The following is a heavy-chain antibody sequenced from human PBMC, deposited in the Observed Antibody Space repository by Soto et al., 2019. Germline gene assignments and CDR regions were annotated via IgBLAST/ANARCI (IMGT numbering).Heavy chain of an antibody. Sequence: SGGSLRLSCAASGFTFISYSMNWVRQAPGKGLEWVSSISSSSSYIYYADSVKGRFTISRDNAKNSLYLQMNSLRAEDTAVYYCARDMAPNWFDPWGQGTLVTVSS. CDR2: ISSSSSYI. V-gene: IGHV3-21*01. J-gene: IGHJ5*02. CDR1: GFTFISYS. CDR3: ARDMAPNWFDP. D-gene: IGHD3-10*01.